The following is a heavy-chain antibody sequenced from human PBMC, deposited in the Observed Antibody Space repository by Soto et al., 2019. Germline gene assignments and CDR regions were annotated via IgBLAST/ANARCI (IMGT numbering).Heavy chain of an antibody. CDR3: ATSFRYFDN. V-gene: IGHV3-23*01. CDR1: GFTPTTTP. D-gene: IGHD3-9*01. CDR2: VSGAASHT. J-gene: IGHJ4*02. Sequence: VGSLRLSCAGSGFTPTTTPLSWVRQPPGKGLEWVATVSGAASHTYYVDSVRGRFFISRDNAKNTVTLQMNNLTVDDTAEYYCATSFRYFDNWGQGTRVTVSS.